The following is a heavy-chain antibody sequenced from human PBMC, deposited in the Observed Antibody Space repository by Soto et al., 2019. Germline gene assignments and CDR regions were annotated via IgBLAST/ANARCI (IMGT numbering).Heavy chain of an antibody. V-gene: IGHV3-48*02. D-gene: IGHD3-3*01. Sequence: GGSLRLSCAASGFTFSTYDMNWVRQAPGKGLEWVSYISSSSSAIYYADSVKGRFTISRDNAKKSLFLQMYSLRDEDTAVYYCAALNYEFIGYYGMDVWGQGTTVTV. CDR2: ISSSSSAI. CDR3: AALNYEFIGYYGMDV. CDR1: GFTFSTYD. J-gene: IGHJ6*02.